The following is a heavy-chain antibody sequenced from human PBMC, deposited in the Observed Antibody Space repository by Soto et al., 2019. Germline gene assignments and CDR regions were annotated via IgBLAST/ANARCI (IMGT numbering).Heavy chain of an antibody. D-gene: IGHD3-16*01. CDR2: IIPILGIA. CDR3: ARGGVAPYYYYGMDV. V-gene: IGHV1-69*02. J-gene: IGHJ6*02. Sequence: GASVKVPCKASGGTFSSYTISWVRQAPGQGLEWMGRIIPILGIANYAQKFQGRVTITADKSTSTAYMELSSLRSEDTAVYYCARGGVAPYYYYGMDVWGQGTPVTVSS. CDR1: GGTFSSYT.